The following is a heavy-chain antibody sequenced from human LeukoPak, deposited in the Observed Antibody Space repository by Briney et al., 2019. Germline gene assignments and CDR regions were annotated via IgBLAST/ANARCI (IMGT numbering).Heavy chain of an antibody. Sequence: GGSLRLSCAASGFTFSRYWMHWVRQAPGKGLVWVSRININGSSTIYADSVEGRFTISRDNAKNTLYLQMSNLRADDTAVYYCARDRYCSGNGCQDLGYWGQGTLVTVSS. V-gene: IGHV3-74*01. CDR2: ININGSST. J-gene: IGHJ4*02. CDR1: GFTFSRYW. D-gene: IGHD2-15*01. CDR3: ARDRYCSGNGCQDLGY.